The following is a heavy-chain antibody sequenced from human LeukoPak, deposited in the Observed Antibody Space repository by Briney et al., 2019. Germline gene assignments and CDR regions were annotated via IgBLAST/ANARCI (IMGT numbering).Heavy chain of an antibody. CDR2: IYPDDSDS. CDR3: ARQRFTMRAYAGNWFDP. Sequence: VEALKTYRKGSGYSFTRYWIGLVRQMPGKGLEWIGIIYPDDSDSRYSPSFQVQVTISADKSISTAYLQWSSLKASDSAMYYCARQRFTMRAYAGNWFDPWGQGTLVTVSS. CDR1: GYSFTRYW. J-gene: IGHJ5*02. D-gene: IGHD3-10*01. V-gene: IGHV5-51*01.